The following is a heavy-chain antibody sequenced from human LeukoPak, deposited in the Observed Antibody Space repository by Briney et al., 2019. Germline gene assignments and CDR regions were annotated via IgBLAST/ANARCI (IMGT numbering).Heavy chain of an antibody. CDR1: GGSISSYY. J-gene: IGHJ4*02. V-gene: IGHV4-59*01. CDR3: ARGGTRPDYYFDY. D-gene: IGHD2-2*01. Sequence: SETLSLTCTVSGGSISSYYWSWIRQPPGKGLEWIGYIYYSGSTNYNPSLKSRVTISVDTSKNQFSLKLSSVTAADTAVYYCARGGTRPDYYFDYWGQGTLLTVSS. CDR2: IYYSGST.